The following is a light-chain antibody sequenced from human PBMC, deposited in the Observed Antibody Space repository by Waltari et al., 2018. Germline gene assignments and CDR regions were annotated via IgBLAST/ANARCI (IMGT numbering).Light chain of an antibody. Sequence: SYELTQPPSVSVSPGQTASITCSGDKLGDKYACWYQQKPGQSPVLVIYQDIKRPSGIPERFSGSNSGNTATLTISGSQAMDEADYYCQAWDSRVVFGGGTKLTVL. CDR2: QDI. V-gene: IGLV3-1*01. J-gene: IGLJ2*01. CDR3: QAWDSRVV. CDR1: KLGDKY.